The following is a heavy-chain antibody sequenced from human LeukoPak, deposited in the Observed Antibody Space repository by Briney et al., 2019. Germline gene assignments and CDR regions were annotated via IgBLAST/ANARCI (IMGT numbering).Heavy chain of an antibody. Sequence: ASVKVSCKASGGTLSSYAISWVRQAPGQGLEWMGGIIPIFGTANYAQKFQGRVTITADESTSTAYMELSSLRSEDTAVYYCARGGYYYDSSGYYPFDYWGQGTLVTVSS. CDR3: ARGGYYYDSSGYYPFDY. D-gene: IGHD3-22*01. J-gene: IGHJ4*02. V-gene: IGHV1-69*01. CDR2: IIPIFGTA. CDR1: GGTLSSYA.